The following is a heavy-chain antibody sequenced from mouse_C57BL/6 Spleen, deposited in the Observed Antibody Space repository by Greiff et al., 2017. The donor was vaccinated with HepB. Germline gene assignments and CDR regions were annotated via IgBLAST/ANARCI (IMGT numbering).Heavy chain of an antibody. V-gene: IGHV3-8*01. Sequence: EVKLVESGPGLAKPSQTLSLTCSVTGYSITSDYWNWTRKFPGNKLEYMGYISYSGSTYYNPSLKSRISITRDTSKNQYYLQLNSVTTEDTATYYCARRDSNYWYFDVWGTGTTVTVSS. CDR3: ARRDSNYWYFDV. CDR1: GYSITSDY. CDR2: ISYSGST. J-gene: IGHJ1*03. D-gene: IGHD2-5*01.